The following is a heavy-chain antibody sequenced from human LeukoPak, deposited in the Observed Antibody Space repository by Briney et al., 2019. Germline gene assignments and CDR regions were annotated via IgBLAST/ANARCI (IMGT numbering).Heavy chain of an antibody. CDR3: ARGSTVDY. CDR1: GFTFSSYE. Sequence: GGSLRLSCAASGFTFSSYEMNWVRQAPGKGLEWVSYISSSSSTIYYADSVKGRFTISRDNAKNSLYLQMNSLRAEDTAVYYCARGSTVDYWGQGTLVTVSS. CDR2: ISSSSSTI. J-gene: IGHJ4*02. V-gene: IGHV3-48*01.